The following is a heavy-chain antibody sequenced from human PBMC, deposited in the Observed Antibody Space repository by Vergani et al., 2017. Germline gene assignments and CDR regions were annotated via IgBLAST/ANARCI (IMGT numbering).Heavy chain of an antibody. J-gene: IGHJ5*02. Sequence: QVQLVESGGGVVQPGRSLRLSCAASGFTFNQYGLHWVRQAPGKGLEWVAVTWYDGNNKQYADSVKGRFTISRDKSKSTMYLQMNSLRDGDTGVYYCARDLRLLYNRLDPWGQGTLVTVSS. CDR2: TWYDGNNK. V-gene: IGHV3-33*01. D-gene: IGHD1-14*01. CDR1: GFTFNQYG. CDR3: ARDLRLLYNRLDP.